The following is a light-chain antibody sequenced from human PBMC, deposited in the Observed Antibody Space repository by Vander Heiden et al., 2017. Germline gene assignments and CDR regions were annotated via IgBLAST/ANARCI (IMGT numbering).Light chain of an antibody. V-gene: IGKV1-39*01. Sequence: DIQMTQSPSSLSASVGDRVTITCRASQSISSYLNWYQQKPGKAPKLLIYAASSLQSGVPSRFSSSRSGTDVTLTISSLQPEDYATYYCQQSDSTPLTFGGGTKVEIK. J-gene: IGKJ4*01. CDR2: AAS. CDR3: QQSDSTPLT. CDR1: QSISSY.